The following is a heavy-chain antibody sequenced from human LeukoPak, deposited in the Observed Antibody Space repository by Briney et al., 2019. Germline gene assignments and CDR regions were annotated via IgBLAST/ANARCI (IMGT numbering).Heavy chain of an antibody. Sequence: PGGSLRLSCAASGFTFSSYGMHWVRQAPGKGLEYVSAISGNGDSTYYANSVKGRFTISRDNSKNTLFLQMGSLRADDMAVYYCARGSLIGYSSSWYGAHFDYWGQRTLVTVSS. J-gene: IGHJ4*02. CDR3: ARGSLIGYSSSWYGAHFDY. CDR1: GFTFSSYG. V-gene: IGHV3-64*01. D-gene: IGHD6-13*01. CDR2: ISGNGDST.